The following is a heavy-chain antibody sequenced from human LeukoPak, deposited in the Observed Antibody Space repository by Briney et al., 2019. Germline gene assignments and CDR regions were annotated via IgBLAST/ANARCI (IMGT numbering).Heavy chain of an antibody. Sequence: PSETLSLTCTVSGGSISSSSYYWGWIRQPPGKGLEWIGRFYTSGSTNYNPSLKSRLTISVDTSKNQFSLKLSSVTAADTAVYYCARATGTGMFDYWGQGTLVTVSS. J-gene: IGHJ4*02. CDR2: FYTSGST. CDR3: ARATGTGMFDY. CDR1: GGSISSSSYY. V-gene: IGHV4-39*07. D-gene: IGHD1-1*01.